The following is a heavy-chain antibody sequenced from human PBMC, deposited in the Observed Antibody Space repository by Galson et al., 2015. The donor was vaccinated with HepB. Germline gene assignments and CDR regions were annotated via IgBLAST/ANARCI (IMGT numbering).Heavy chain of an antibody. V-gene: IGHV3-23*01. D-gene: IGHD3-3*01. CDR2: ISGSGGST. J-gene: IGHJ6*02. Sequence: SLRLSCAASGFTFSSYAMSWVRQAPGKGLEWVAAISGSGGSTYYADSVKGRFTISRDNSKNTLYLQMNSLRAEDTAVYYCAKDVRISILGVVMHYGMDVWGQGTTVTVSS. CDR1: GFTFSSYA. CDR3: AKDVRISILGVVMHYGMDV.